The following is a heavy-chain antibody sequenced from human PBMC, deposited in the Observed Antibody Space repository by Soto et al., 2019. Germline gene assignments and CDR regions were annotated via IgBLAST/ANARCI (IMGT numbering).Heavy chain of an antibody. J-gene: IGHJ4*02. CDR3: ARDQNYGLYHFDY. D-gene: IGHD3-10*01. CDR2: MYPTGTT. CDR1: GYSISSGSY. V-gene: IGHV4-38-2*02. Sequence: SETLSLTCTVSGYSISSGSYWGWIRQPPGKRLEWIGSMYPTGTTYYNPSLKSRVTISVDTSRNQFSLKLTSVSAADTAVYYCARDQNYGLYHFDYWGQGTLVTVSS.